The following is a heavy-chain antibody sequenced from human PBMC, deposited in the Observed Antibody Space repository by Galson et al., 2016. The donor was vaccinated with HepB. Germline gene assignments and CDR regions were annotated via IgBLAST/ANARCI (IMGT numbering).Heavy chain of an antibody. V-gene: IGHV3-30*18. CDR1: GFTFNRRG. CDR3: AKRHEYCPPVGCSVDS. CDR2: DSMDGRRK. J-gene: IGHJ4*02. D-gene: IGHD2/OR15-2a*01. Sequence: SLRLSCAASGFTFNRRGMHWVRQAPGKGLEWVAADSMDGRRKFYADSVKGRFTISRDNSNNMLFLRLSSLRVDDTAVYYCAKRHEYCPPVGCSVDSWGQGTLVSVFS.